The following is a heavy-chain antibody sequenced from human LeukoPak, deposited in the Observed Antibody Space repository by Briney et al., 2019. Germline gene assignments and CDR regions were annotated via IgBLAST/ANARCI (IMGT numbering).Heavy chain of an antibody. J-gene: IGHJ4*02. CDR2: ISYDGSNK. CDR3: AKGRHSSGWKSYFDY. D-gene: IGHD6-19*01. Sequence: GGSLRLSCAASGFTFSSYGMHWVRQAPGKGLEWVAVISYDGSNKYYADSVKGRFTISRDNSKNTLYLQMNSLRAEDTAVYYCAKGRHSSGWKSYFDYWGQGTLVTVSS. V-gene: IGHV3-30*18. CDR1: GFTFSSYG.